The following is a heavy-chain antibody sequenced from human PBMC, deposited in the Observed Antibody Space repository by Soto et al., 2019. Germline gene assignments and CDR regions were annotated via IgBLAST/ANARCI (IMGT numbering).Heavy chain of an antibody. CDR2: IIPILGIA. J-gene: IGHJ6*02. V-gene: IGHV1-69*08. D-gene: IGHD2-2*01. Sequence: QVQLVQSGAEVKKPGSSVKVSCKASGGTFSSYTISWVRQAPGQGLEWMGRIIPILGIANYAQKFQGRVTITADKSXXTAYMELSRLRSEDTAVYYCARDTTWSYYYYGMDVWGQGTTVTVSS. CDR1: GGTFSSYT. CDR3: ARDTTWSYYYYGMDV.